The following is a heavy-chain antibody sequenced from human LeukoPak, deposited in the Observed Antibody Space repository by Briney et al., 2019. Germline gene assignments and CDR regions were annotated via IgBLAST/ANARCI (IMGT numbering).Heavy chain of an antibody. V-gene: IGHV3-NL1*01. CDR2: IYSGGST. Sequence: PGGSLRLSCAASGFTFSSYGMHWVRQAPGKGLEWVSVIYSGGSTSYADSVKGRFTISRDNSKNTLYLQMNSLRAEDTAVYYCARSRFFDVWGKGTTVTVSS. CDR3: ARSRFFDV. J-gene: IGHJ6*04. CDR1: GFTFSSYG. D-gene: IGHD2-2*01.